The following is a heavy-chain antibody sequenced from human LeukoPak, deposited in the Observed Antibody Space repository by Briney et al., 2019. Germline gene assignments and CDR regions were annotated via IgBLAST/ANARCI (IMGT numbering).Heavy chain of an antibody. CDR2: IYTSGTT. CDR1: GASVNSGNYY. CDR3: ARLLDVHGWFDP. Sequence: PSQTLSLTCTVSGASVNSGNYYWTWIRQPAGKRLEWIGRIYTSGTTNYNPSLKSRVTISVDRSKNQFSLKLSSVTAADTAVYYCARLLDVHGWFDPWGQGTLVTVSS. D-gene: IGHD3-10*01. V-gene: IGHV4-61*02. J-gene: IGHJ5*02.